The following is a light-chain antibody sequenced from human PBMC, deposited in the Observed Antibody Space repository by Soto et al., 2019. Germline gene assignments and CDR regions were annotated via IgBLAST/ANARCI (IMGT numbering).Light chain of an antibody. CDR1: QTVSRN. J-gene: IGKJ5*01. V-gene: IGKV3-15*01. Sequence: EVVVTQSPATLSVSPGERATPSCRASQTVSRNLAWYQQRPGQAPRLLIYDVFTRAADIPARFSGSGSETEFTLTIRSLQSEDFAVYYCQQYNNWPSFGQGTRLEIK. CDR3: QQYNNWPS. CDR2: DVF.